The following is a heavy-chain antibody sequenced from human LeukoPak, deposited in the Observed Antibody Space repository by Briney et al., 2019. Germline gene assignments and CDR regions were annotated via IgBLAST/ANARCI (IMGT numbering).Heavy chain of an antibody. CDR3: ARGLAGTDFPRGSYHAFDH. CDR1: GGTFSSYA. CDR2: IIPIFGTA. Sequence: SVKVSCKASGGTFSSYAISWVRQAPGQGLEWMGGIIPIFGTANYAQKFQGRVTITADESTSTAYMELSSLRSEDTAVYYCARGLAGTDFPRGSYHAFDHWGQGTLVTVS. V-gene: IGHV1-69*01. D-gene: IGHD1-26*01. J-gene: IGHJ4*02.